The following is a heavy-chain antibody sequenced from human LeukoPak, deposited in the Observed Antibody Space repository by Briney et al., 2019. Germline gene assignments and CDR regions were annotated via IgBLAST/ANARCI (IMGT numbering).Heavy chain of an antibody. J-gene: IGHJ4*02. CDR3: ARDQARPGIAAAGNE. Sequence: GRSLRLSCAASGFTFSSYAMHWVRQAPGKGLEWVAVISYDGSNKYYADSVKGRLTISRDNSKNTLYLQMNSLRAEDTAVYYCARDQARPGIAAAGNEWGQGTLVTVSS. CDR1: GFTFSSYA. CDR2: ISYDGSNK. V-gene: IGHV3-30*04. D-gene: IGHD6-13*01.